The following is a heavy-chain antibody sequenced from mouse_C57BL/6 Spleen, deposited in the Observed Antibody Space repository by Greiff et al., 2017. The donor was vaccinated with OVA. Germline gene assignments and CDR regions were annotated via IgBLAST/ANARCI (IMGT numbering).Heavy chain of an antibody. D-gene: IGHD2-3*01. Sequence: VQLQQSGAELVRPGASVTLSCKASGYTFTDYEMNWVKQTPVHGLEWIGAIDPETGGTASNQKLKGKAILTADKSSSTAYMELRSLTSDDSAVYYCTRSGDGYPYYFDYWGQGTTLTVSS. CDR1: GYTFTDYE. CDR3: TRSGDGYPYYFDY. J-gene: IGHJ2*01. V-gene: IGHV1-15*01. CDR2: IDPETGGT.